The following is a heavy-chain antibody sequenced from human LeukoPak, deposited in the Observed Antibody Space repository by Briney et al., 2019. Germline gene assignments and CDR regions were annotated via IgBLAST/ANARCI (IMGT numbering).Heavy chain of an antibody. Sequence: SETLSLTCTVSGGSISSYYWSWIRQPAGKGLEWIGRIYTSGSTNYNPSLKSRVIMSVDTSKNQFSLKLSSVTAADTAVYYCASVDTAMGNWFDPWGQGTLVTVSS. CDR3: ASVDTAMGNWFDP. D-gene: IGHD5-18*01. J-gene: IGHJ5*02. CDR2: IYTSGST. V-gene: IGHV4-4*07. CDR1: GGSISSYY.